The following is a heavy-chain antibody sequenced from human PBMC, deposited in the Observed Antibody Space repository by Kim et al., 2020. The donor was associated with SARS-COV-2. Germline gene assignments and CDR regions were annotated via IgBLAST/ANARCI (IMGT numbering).Heavy chain of an antibody. CDR3: AMGAGWLVDY. CDR1: GDSISGYF. D-gene: IGHD6-19*01. CDR2: THHSEST. V-gene: IGHV4-59*03. Sequence: SETLSLTCTVSGDSISGYFWSWFRQPPGKGLEWIGLTHHSESTNYNPALKSRVAISVDTSKNQFSLKLSSVITADTAVYFCAMGAGWLVDYWGQGTLVTVSS. J-gene: IGHJ4*02.